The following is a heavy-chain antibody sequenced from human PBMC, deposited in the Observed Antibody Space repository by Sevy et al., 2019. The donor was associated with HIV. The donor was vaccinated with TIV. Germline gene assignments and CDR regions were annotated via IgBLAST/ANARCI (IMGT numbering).Heavy chain of an antibody. CDR2: INNSSRFI. V-gene: IGHV3-48*03. Sequence: GGSLRLSCVASGFTFSSYEMNWVRQAPGKGLEWVSYINNSSRFINYVDSVKGRFTISRDNAKNSLYLQMNSLRAGDTAVYYCARGKVLFDYWGQGTLVTVSS. J-gene: IGHJ4*02. CDR3: ARGKVLFDY. CDR1: GFTFSSYE.